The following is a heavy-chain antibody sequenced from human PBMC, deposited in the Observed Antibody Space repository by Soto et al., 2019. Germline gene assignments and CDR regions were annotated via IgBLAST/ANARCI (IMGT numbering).Heavy chain of an antibody. D-gene: IGHD3-16*01. CDR1: GYSFTSYW. Sequence: GESLKISCKGSGYSFTSYWIGWVRQMPGKGLEWMGIIYPGDSDTRYSPSFQGQVTISADKSISTAYLQWSSLKASDTAKYYCARTSPGGYYYYGMDVWGQGTTVTVSS. CDR2: IYPGDSDT. CDR3: ARTSPGGYYYYGMDV. J-gene: IGHJ6*02. V-gene: IGHV5-51*01.